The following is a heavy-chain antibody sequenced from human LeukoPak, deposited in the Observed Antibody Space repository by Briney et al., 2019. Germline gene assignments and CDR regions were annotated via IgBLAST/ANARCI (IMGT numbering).Heavy chain of an antibody. Sequence: PGGSLRLSCAASGFTFSSYSMNWVRQAPGKGLEWVSSISSSSSYIYYADSVKGRFTISRDNAKNSLYLQMNSLRAEDTAVYYCARGDGGSYYPLYYYYLDVRGKGTQVTVSS. CDR1: GFTFSSYS. V-gene: IGHV3-21*01. CDR2: ISSSSSYI. J-gene: IGHJ6*03. D-gene: IGHD1-26*01. CDR3: ARGDGGSYYPLYYYYLDV.